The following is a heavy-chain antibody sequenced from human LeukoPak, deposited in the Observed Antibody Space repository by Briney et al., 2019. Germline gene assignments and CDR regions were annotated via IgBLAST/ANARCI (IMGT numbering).Heavy chain of an antibody. J-gene: IGHJ4*02. CDR1: GFTFGDYA. Sequence: GGSLRLSCKASGFTFGDYAMTWVRQAPGKGLEWVAGISDRGSRTNYADSVKGRFTISTDHPKNTLYLQMNSLRAEDTAVYFCAKRGVVIRVILVGFHKEAYYFDSWGQGALVTVSS. CDR3: AKRGVVIRVILVGFHKEAYYFDS. V-gene: IGHV3-23*01. CDR2: ISDRGSRT. D-gene: IGHD3-22*01.